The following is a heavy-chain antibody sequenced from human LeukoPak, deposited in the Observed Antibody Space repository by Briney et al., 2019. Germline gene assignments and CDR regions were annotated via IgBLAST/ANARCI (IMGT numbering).Heavy chain of an antibody. Sequence: ETLSLTCTVSGGSISSSSYYWGWIRQPPGKGLEWVSVIYSGGSTYYADSVKGRFTISRDNSKNTLYLQMNSLRAEDTAVYYCASGGRWLLFDYWGQGTLVTVSS. CDR1: GGSISSSSYY. V-gene: IGHV3-66*01. J-gene: IGHJ4*02. D-gene: IGHD4-17*01. CDR3: ASGGRWLLFDY. CDR2: IYSGGST.